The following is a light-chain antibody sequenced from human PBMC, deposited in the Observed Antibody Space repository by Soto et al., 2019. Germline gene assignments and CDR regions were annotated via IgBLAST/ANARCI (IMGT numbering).Light chain of an antibody. CDR2: RNN. CDR3: AAWDDSLGGSYV. CDR1: SSNIGSNY. J-gene: IGLJ1*01. Sequence: QSVLTQPPSASGTPGQRVTISCSGSSSNIGSNYVYWYQQLPGTAPKLLIYRNNQRPSGVPGRFSGSKSGTSASLAISGLRSEDEADYYCAAWDDSLGGSYVFGTGTKVTVL. V-gene: IGLV1-47*01.